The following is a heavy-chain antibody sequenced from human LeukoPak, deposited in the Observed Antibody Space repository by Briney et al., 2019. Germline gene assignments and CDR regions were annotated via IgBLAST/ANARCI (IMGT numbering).Heavy chain of an antibody. CDR3: ARHERCSSINCIYNWFDP. CDR2: INHSGST. J-gene: IGHJ5*02. D-gene: IGHD2-2*01. V-gene: IGHV4-34*01. CDR1: GGSFSGYY. Sequence: PSETLSLTCAVYGGSFSGYYWSWIRQSPGKGLEWIGEINHSGSTNYNPSLKSRVTIFVDPSKNQFSLNLRSVTAADTAVYYCARHERCSSINCIYNWFDPWGQGTLVIVSS.